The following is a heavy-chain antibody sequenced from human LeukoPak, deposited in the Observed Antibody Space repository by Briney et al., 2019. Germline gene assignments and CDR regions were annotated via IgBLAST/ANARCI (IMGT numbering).Heavy chain of an antibody. V-gene: IGHV1-46*01. CDR1: GYTFTSYY. J-gene: IGHJ4*02. CDR3: ARGHTSGYNWTPFDY. Sequence: GASVKVSCKASGYTFTSYYMHWVRQASGQGLEWMGIINPRIGSTSYAQKFQGRVTMTRDTSTSTVYMELSSLRSEDTAVYYCARGHTSGYNWTPFDYWGQGTLVTVSS. CDR2: INPRIGST. D-gene: IGHD3-22*01.